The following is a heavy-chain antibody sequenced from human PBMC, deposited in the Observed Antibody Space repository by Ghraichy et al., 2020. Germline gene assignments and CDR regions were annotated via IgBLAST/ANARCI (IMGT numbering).Heavy chain of an antibody. CDR3: ARDLGVVTPRYAFDI. CDR1: GYTFTSYG. D-gene: IGHD4-23*01. CDR2: ISAYNGNT. Sequence: ASVKVSCKASGYTFTSYGISWVRQAPGQGLEWMGWISAYNGNTNYAQKLQGRVTMTTDTSTSTAYMELRSLRSDDTAVYYCARDLGVVTPRYAFDIWGQGTMVTVSS. V-gene: IGHV1-18*01. J-gene: IGHJ3*02.